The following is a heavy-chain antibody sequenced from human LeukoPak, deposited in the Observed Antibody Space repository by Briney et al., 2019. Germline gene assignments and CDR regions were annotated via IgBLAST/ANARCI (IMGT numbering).Heavy chain of an antibody. D-gene: IGHD3-22*01. CDR3: AKDRYYDSSDYYDAFDI. CDR1: GFTFGSYA. J-gene: IGHJ3*02. Sequence: GGSLRLSCAASGFTFGSYAMSWVRQAPGKGLEWVSAISGSGGSTYYADSVKGRFTISRDNSKNTLYLQMNSLRAEDTAVYYCAKDRYYDSSDYYDAFDIWGQGTMVTVSS. CDR2: ISGSGGST. V-gene: IGHV3-23*01.